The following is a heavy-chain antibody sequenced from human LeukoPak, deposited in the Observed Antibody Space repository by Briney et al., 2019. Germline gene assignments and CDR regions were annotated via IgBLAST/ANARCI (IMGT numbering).Heavy chain of an antibody. Sequence: GGSLRLSCAASGFTFSSYAMSWVRQAPGKGLEWVSAISGSGGSTYYADSVKGRFTISRDNSKNTLYLQMNSLRAEDTAVYYCAKDMYHYDSSGYYPSDYWGQGTLVTVSS. CDR2: ISGSGGST. CDR3: AKDMYHYDSSGYYPSDY. J-gene: IGHJ4*02. D-gene: IGHD3-22*01. V-gene: IGHV3-23*01. CDR1: GFTFSSYA.